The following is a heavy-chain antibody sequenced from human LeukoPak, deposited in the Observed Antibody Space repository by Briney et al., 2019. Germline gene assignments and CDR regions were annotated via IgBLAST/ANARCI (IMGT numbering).Heavy chain of an antibody. CDR3: ARGEGIAVAGVDY. D-gene: IGHD6-19*01. CDR2: IYYSGST. CDR1: GGSISSGGYY. J-gene: IGHJ4*02. Sequence: NPSQTLSLTCTVSGGSISSGGYYWSWIRQHPGKGLEWIGYIYYSGSTYYNPSLKSRVTISVDRSKNQFSLKLSSVTAADTAVYYCARGEGIAVAGVDYWGQGTLVTVPS. V-gene: IGHV4-31*03.